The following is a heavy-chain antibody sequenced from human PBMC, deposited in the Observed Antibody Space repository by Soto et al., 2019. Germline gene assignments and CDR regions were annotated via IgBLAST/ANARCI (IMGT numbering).Heavy chain of an antibody. Sequence: QVQLVESGGGVVQPGRSLSLSCAASGFTFSNFGMHWVRQAPGKGLEWVAVISSDGSDKYYSDSVKGRFTISRDNSKNKLFLQKNSLRVEDTAVYYCAKGSEVARQELDYWGQGTLVTVSS. CDR2: ISSDGSDK. V-gene: IGHV3-30*18. J-gene: IGHJ4*02. CDR1: GFTFSNFG. D-gene: IGHD3-3*01. CDR3: AKGSEVARQELDY.